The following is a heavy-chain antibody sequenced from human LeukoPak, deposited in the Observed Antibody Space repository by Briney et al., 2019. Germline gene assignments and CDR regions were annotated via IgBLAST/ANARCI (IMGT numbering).Heavy chain of an antibody. D-gene: IGHD3-22*01. CDR1: GYTLTSYA. Sequence: GASVTVSCKASGYTLTSYAMHWVRQAPGQRLEWMGWINAGNGNTKYSQKFQGRVTITRDTSASTAYMELSSLRSEDTAVYYCASSLYYYDSSGYTFDYWGQGTLVTVSS. CDR2: INAGNGNT. J-gene: IGHJ4*02. CDR3: ASSLYYYDSSGYTFDY. V-gene: IGHV1-3*01.